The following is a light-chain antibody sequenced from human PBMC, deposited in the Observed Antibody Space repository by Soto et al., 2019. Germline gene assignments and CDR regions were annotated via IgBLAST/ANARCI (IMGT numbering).Light chain of an antibody. CDR3: QQYNSYSST. J-gene: IGKJ2*02. CDR2: DAS. V-gene: IGKV1-5*01. CDR1: QSISSW. Sequence: DLQMTQSPSTLSASVGDRVTITCRASQSISSWLAWYQQKPGKAPKLLIYDASSLESGVPSRFSGCGSGTEFTLAISSLQPDDFATYYCQQYNSYSSTFGQGTKLEIK.